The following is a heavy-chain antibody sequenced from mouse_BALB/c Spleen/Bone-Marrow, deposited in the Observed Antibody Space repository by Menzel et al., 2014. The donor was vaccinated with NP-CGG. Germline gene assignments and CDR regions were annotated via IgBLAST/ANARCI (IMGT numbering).Heavy chain of an antibody. CDR2: ISGGGSYT. Sequence: EVQGVESGGGLVKSGGSLKLSCAASGFTFSNYGMSWVRPTPEKRLEWVATISGGGSYTFYSDSVKGRSTISRDNAKNNLYLQLSSLRSEDTALYYCARHAYYDQTEVSFVYWGQGTLVTVSA. V-gene: IGHV5-9-2*01. CDR1: GFTFSNYG. CDR3: ARHAYYDQTEVSFVY. J-gene: IGHJ3*01. D-gene: IGHD2-4*01.